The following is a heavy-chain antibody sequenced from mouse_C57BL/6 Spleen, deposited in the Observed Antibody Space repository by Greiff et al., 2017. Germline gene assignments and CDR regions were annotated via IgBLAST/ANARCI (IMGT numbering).Heavy chain of an antibody. V-gene: IGHV1-61*01. CDR2: IYPSDSET. CDR1: GYTFTSYW. Sequence: QVQLKQPGAELVRPGSSVKLSCKASGYTFTSYWMDWVKQRPGQGLEWIGNIYPSDSETHYNQKFKDKATLTVDKSSSTAYMQLSSLTSEDSAVYYCARRQLRNWYFDVWGTGTTVTVSS. J-gene: IGHJ1*03. D-gene: IGHD6-1*01. CDR3: ARRQLRNWYFDV.